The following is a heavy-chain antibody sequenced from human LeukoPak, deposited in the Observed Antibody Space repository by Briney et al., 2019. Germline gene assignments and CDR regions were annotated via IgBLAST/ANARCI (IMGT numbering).Heavy chain of an antibody. CDR3: ARDRGHIVVVTASADFDY. J-gene: IGHJ4*02. V-gene: IGHV1-18*01. CDR1: GYTFTSYG. D-gene: IGHD2-21*02. Sequence: ASVKVSCKATGYTFTSYGISWVRQAPGQGLEWMGLISAYNGNTNYAQKLQGRVTMTTDTSTSTAYMELRSPRSDDTAVYYCARDRGHIVVVTASADFDYWGQGTLVTVSS. CDR2: ISAYNGNT.